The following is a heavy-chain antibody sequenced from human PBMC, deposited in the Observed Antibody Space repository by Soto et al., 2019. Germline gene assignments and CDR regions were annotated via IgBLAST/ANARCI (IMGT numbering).Heavy chain of an antibody. CDR2: IYTAGTT. V-gene: IGHV3-66*01. CDR3: ARDSTSPARFGY. Sequence: PGGSLRLSCAASGFTFSSSYMGWVRQAPGKGLEWISVIYTAGTTYYADSVTGRFTISRDNSKNTLPLQMDSLRAEDTAVYYCARDSTSPARFGYYGHAPLVTVSS. J-gene: IGHJ4*01. D-gene: IGHD6-6*01. CDR1: GFTFSSSY.